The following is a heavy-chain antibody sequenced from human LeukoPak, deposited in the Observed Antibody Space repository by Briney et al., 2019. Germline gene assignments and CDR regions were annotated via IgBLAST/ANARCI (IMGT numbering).Heavy chain of an antibody. Sequence: ASVKVSCKASGYTFTGYYMHWVRQAPGQGLEWMGWINPNSGGANHTQNFQGRVTMTRDTSISTAYMELTRLRSDDTAVYYCARPGNYDSSYFHAFDIWGQGTMVTASS. J-gene: IGHJ3*02. D-gene: IGHD3-22*01. CDR2: INPNSGGA. CDR1: GYTFTGYY. CDR3: ARPGNYDSSYFHAFDI. V-gene: IGHV1-2*02.